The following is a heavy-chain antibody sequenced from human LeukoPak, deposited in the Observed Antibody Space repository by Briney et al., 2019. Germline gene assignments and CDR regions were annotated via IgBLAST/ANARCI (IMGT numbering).Heavy chain of an antibody. CDR3: ARGSSMIVDYNWFDP. CDR2: INHSGST. D-gene: IGHD3-22*01. J-gene: IGHJ5*02. V-gene: IGHV4-34*01. CDR1: GGSFSGYY. Sequence: SETLSLTCAVYGGSFSGYYWSWIRQPPGKGLEWIGDINHSGSTNYNPSLKSRVTISVGTSKNQFSLKLSSVTAADTAVYYCARGSSMIVDYNWFDPWGQGTLVTVSS.